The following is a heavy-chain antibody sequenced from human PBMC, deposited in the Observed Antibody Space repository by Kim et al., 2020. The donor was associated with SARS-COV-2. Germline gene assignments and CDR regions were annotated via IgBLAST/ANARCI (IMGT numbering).Heavy chain of an antibody. CDR3: ARRPDGSGSYYNAEDWFDP. V-gene: IGHV4-39*01. J-gene: IGHJ5*02. D-gene: IGHD3-10*01. CDR2: IYYSGST. Sequence: SETLSLTCTVSGGSISSSSYYWGWIRQPPGKGLEWIGSIYYSGSTYYNPSLKSRVTISVDTSKNQFSLKLSSVTAADTAVYYCARRPDGSGSYYNAEDWFDPWGQGTLVTVSS. CDR1: GGSISSSSYY.